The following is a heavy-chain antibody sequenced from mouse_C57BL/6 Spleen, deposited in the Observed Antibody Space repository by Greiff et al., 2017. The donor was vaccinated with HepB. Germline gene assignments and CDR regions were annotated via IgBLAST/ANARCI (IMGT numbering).Heavy chain of an antibody. D-gene: IGHD1-1*01. Sequence: EVMLVESGGGLVQPGGSLSLSCAASGFTFTDYYMSWVRQPPGKALEWLGFIRSKANGYTTEYSASVKGRFTISRDNSQSILYLQMNALRAEDSATYYCARYITALVATGPSYFDYWGQGTTLTVSS. V-gene: IGHV7-3*01. J-gene: IGHJ2*01. CDR3: ARYITALVATGPSYFDY. CDR2: IRSKANGYTT. CDR1: GFTFTDYY.